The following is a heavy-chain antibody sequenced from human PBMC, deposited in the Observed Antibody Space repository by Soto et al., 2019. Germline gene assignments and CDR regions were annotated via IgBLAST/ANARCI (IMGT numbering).Heavy chain of an antibody. CDR1: GGTFSSYA. V-gene: IGHV1-69*01. D-gene: IGHD2-2*01. J-gene: IGHJ4*02. Sequence: QVQLVQSGAEVKEPGSSVKVSCKASGGTFSSYAISWVRQAPGQGLEWMGGIIPIFGTANYAQKFQGRVTITADESTSTAYMELSSLRSEDTAVYYCARLYCSSTSCYYYFDYWGQGTLVTVSS. CDR3: ARLYCSSTSCYYYFDY. CDR2: IIPIFGTA.